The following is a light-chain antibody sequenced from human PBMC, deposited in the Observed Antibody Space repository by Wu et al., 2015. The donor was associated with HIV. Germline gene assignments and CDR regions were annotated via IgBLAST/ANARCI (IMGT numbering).Light chain of an antibody. CDR1: QSVTSNY. J-gene: IGKJ1*01. Sequence: DTLLTQSPGTLSLSPGERATLSCRASQSVTSNYLAWYQQKPGQAPRLLIYATSNRATGIPDRISGSGSGTLFTLTISRLEPEDSAVYYCQQYGSPWTFGQGTKVEIK. CDR2: ATS. CDR3: QQYGSPWT. V-gene: IGKV3-20*01.